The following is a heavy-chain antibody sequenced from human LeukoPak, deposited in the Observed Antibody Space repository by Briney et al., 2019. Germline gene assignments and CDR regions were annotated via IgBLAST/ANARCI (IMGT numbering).Heavy chain of an antibody. Sequence: SETLSLTCTVSGFSIRSGYYWAWIRQPPGKGLEWIGTIYHSGTTYYNPSLKSRVTMSVDKSKSQFSLQLISVTAADTAVYFCARARGGVGDFDYWGQGTLVTVSS. CDR3: ARARGGVGDFDY. D-gene: IGHD4-17*01. CDR2: IYHSGTT. V-gene: IGHV4-38-2*02. CDR1: GFSIRSGYY. J-gene: IGHJ4*02.